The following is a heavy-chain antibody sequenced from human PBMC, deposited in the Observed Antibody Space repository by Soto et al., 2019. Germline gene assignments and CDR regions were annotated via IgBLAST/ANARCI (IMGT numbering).Heavy chain of an antibody. V-gene: IGHV4-34*02. CDR1: GGSFNDYY. D-gene: IGHD3-16*01. CDR2: IYHSGNT. CDR3: ARVRRGFNRESWSYWYNSMDV. Sequence: QVQLQQWGAGLLKPSETLSLTCAVNGGSFNDYYWAWIRQPPGKGLEWIGEIYHSGNTYYNPSLESRVIMSVDTSKKQFSLRLNSVTAADTAMYYCARVRRGFNRESWSYWYNSMDVWGQGTTVTVS. J-gene: IGHJ6*02.